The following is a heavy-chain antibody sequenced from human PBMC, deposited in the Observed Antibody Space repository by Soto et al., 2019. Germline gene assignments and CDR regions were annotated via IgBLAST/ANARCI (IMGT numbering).Heavy chain of an antibody. CDR1: GGTFSSYT. D-gene: IGHD5-12*01. CDR3: ARGNHRWLQLWYFDL. Sequence: QVQLVQSGAEVKKPGSSVTVSCKASGGTFSSYTISWVRQAPGQGLEWMGGIIPIFGTANYAQKFQGRVTITADESTSTACMELSSLRSEDTGVYYCARGNHRWLQLWYFDLWGRGTLVTVSS. V-gene: IGHV1-69*12. J-gene: IGHJ2*01. CDR2: IIPIFGTA.